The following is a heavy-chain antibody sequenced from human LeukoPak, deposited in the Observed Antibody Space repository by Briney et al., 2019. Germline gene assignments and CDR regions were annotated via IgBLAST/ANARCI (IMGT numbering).Heavy chain of an antibody. CDR3: ARVLDYYYDSSGAFDY. CDR1: GYSFTSYW. CDR2: MYPGDSDT. Sequence: LGESLKISFKGSGYSFTSYWIGWVRQMPGKSLEWMGIMYPGDSDTRYSPSFQGEVTISADKSISTAYLQWSSLEASDTAMYYCARVLDYYYDSSGAFDYWGQGTLVTVSS. J-gene: IGHJ4*02. D-gene: IGHD3-22*01. V-gene: IGHV5-51*01.